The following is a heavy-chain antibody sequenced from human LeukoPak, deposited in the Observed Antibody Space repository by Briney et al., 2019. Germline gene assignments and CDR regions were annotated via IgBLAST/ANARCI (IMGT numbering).Heavy chain of an antibody. Sequence: ASVKVSCKASGYTFTGYYMHWVRQAPGQGLEWMGWINPNSGGTNYAQKFQGRVTMTRNTSISTAYMELSSLRSEDTAVYYCAGSMVATSNFDYWGQGTLVTVSS. CDR3: AGSMVATSNFDY. V-gene: IGHV1-2*02. CDR2: INPNSGGT. J-gene: IGHJ4*02. D-gene: IGHD5-12*01. CDR1: GYTFTGYY.